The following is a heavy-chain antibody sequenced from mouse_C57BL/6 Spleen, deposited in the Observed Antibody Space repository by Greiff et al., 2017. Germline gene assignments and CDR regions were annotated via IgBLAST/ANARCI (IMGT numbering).Heavy chain of an antibody. J-gene: IGHJ2*01. CDR3: ARKVVASYYFDY. D-gene: IGHD1-1*01. CDR2: IDPSDSYT. CDR1: GYTFTSYW. V-gene: IGHV1-59*01. Sequence: QVQLKQSGAELVRPGTSVKLSCKASGYTFTSYWMHWVKQRPGQGLEWIGVIDPSDSYTNYNQKFKGKATLTVDTSSSTAYMQLSSLTSEDSAVYYCARKVVASYYFDYWGQGTTLTVSS.